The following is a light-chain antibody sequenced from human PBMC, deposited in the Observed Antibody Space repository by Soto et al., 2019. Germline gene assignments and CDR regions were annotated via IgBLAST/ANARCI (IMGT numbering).Light chain of an antibody. V-gene: IGKV1-5*03. J-gene: IGKJ2*01. CDR2: KAS. CDR3: QQYNRPPYT. CDR1: QSISSW. Sequence: DIQMTLSPSTLSASVGDRVTITCRASQSISSWLAWYQQKPGKAPKLLIYKASSLESGVPSRFSGSGSGTEFTLTISSLQPDDFATYYCQQYNRPPYTFGQGTKLEIK.